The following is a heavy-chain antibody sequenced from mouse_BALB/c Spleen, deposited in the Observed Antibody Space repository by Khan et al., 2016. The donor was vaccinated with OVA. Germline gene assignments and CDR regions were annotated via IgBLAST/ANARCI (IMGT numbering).Heavy chain of an antibody. CDR2: IWTGGST. D-gene: IGHD2-1*01. CDR3: DRYYGNDGWYFDV. V-gene: IGHV2-9*02. CDR1: GFSLTSYG. J-gene: IGHJ1*01. Sequence: VQLVESGPALVAPSQSLSITCTVSGFSLTSYGVHWVRQPPGKGLEWLGVIWTGGSTNYNSALMSRLSISKDNSKSQVFLKMNSLQTDDTAMYYCDRYYGNDGWYFDVWGAGTTVTVSS.